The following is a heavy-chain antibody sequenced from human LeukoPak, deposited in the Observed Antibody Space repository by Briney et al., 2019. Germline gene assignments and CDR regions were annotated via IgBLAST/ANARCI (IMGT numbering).Heavy chain of an antibody. D-gene: IGHD2-21*02. CDR3: ARIYCGGDCRGYYYHYYMDV. J-gene: IGHJ6*03. V-gene: IGHV4-61*02. CDR2: IYISGST. Sequence: TLSLTCTVSGGSISSGNYYWSWIRQPAGKGLEWIGRIYISGSTNYNPSLKSRVTISVDRSKNQFSLKLSSVTAVDTAVYYCARIYCGGDCRGYYYHYYMDVWGKGTTVTISS. CDR1: GGSISSGNYY.